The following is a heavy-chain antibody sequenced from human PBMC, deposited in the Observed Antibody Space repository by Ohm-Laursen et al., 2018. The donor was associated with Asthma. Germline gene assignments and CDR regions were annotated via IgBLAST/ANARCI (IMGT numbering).Heavy chain of an antibody. V-gene: IGHV3-74*01. J-gene: IGHJ4*02. CDR2: GYGDGSNT. CDR3: TRGGHYGSSFDY. CDR1: GFTFSTYW. D-gene: IGHD4-17*01. Sequence: SLRLSCAAAGFTFSTYWMHWVRQAPGKGLVWVSRGYGDGSNTIYADSVKGRFTISRDNAKNTLYLQMNSLRAEDTAVYYCTRGGHYGSSFDYWGQGTLVTVSS.